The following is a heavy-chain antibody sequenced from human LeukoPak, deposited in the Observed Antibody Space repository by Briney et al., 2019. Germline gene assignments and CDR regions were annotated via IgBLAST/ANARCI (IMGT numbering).Heavy chain of an antibody. CDR1: GFTFSSYS. J-gene: IGHJ1*01. Sequence: PGGSLRLSCAASGFTFSSYSMNWVRQAPGKGLEWVSSISSSSSYIYYADSVKGRFTISRDNAKNSLYLQMNSLRAEDTAVYYCARRSSGWYWGYFQHWGQGTLVTVSS. CDR3: ARRSSGWYWGYFQH. CDR2: ISSSSSYI. D-gene: IGHD6-19*01. V-gene: IGHV3-21*01.